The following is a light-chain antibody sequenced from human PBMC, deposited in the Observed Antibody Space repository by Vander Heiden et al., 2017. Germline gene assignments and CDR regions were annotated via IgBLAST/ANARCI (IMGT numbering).Light chain of an antibody. CDR3: QQYYTTPHT. CDR1: QSVLHSLNNKNY. CDR2: CAS. V-gene: IGKV4-1*01. J-gene: IGKJ2*01. Sequence: DIVMTQSPDPPAVSLGGRATINCTSSQSVLHSLNNKNYLAWYQQKPGQPPRLLIYCASTRESGVPDRFSGSGSGTDFTLAISSLQAEDVAVYYCQQYYTTPHTFGQGTKLEIK.